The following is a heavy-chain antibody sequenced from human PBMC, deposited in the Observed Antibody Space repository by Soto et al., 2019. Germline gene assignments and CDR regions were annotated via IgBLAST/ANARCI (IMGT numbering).Heavy chain of an antibody. Sequence: SPTLSLTCAISGDSVSSNSAAWNWIRQSPSRGLEWLGRTYYRSKWYNDYAVSVKSRITINPDTSKNQFSLQLNSVTPEDTAVYYCARDRKVAGTVYYYGMDVWGQGTTVTVSS. CDR1: GDSVSSNSAA. CDR3: ARDRKVAGTVYYYGMDV. V-gene: IGHV6-1*01. CDR2: TYYRSKWYN. J-gene: IGHJ6*02. D-gene: IGHD6-19*01.